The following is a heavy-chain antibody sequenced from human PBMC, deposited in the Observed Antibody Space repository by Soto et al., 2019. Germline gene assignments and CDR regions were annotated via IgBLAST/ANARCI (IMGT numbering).Heavy chain of an antibody. V-gene: IGHV1-46*01. CDR3: ARVQISQAVAGHFDY. D-gene: IGHD6-19*01. J-gene: IGHJ4*02. CDR2: INPSGGST. CDR1: GYTFTSYY. Sequence: VASVKVSCKASGYTFTSYYMHWVRQAPGQGLEWMGIINPSGGSTSYAQKFQGRVTMTRDTSTSTVYMELSSLRSEDTAVYYCARVQISQAVAGHFDYWGQGTLVTVSS.